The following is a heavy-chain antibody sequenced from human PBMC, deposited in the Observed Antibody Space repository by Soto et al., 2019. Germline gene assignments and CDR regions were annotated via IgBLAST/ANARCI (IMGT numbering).Heavy chain of an antibody. V-gene: IGHV3-23*01. CDR1: GFTFSSYA. CDR2: ISGSGGST. Sequence: GGSLRLSCAASGFTFSSYAMSWVRQAPGKGLERVSAISGSGGSTYYADSVKGRFTISRDNSKNTLYLQMNSLRAEDTAVYYCASQPSFYGSGSYPDYWGQGTLVTVSS. D-gene: IGHD3-10*01. CDR3: ASQPSFYGSGSYPDY. J-gene: IGHJ4*02.